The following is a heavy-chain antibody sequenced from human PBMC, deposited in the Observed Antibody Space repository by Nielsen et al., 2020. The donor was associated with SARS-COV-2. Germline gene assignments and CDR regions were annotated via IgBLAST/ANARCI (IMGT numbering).Heavy chain of an antibody. V-gene: IGHV3-21*01. J-gene: IGHJ6*02. D-gene: IGHD4-17*01. CDR3: ARGPSTATTYFYYYYGMDV. Sequence: VRQAPGKGLEWVSSISSGSTNMFYADSLKGRFTVSRDNAKNTLYLQMNSLRAEDTAVYYCARGPSTATTYFYYYYGMDVWGQGTTVTVSS. CDR2: ISSGSTNM.